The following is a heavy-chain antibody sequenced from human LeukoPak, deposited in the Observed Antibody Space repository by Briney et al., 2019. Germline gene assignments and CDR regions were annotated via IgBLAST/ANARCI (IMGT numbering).Heavy chain of an antibody. Sequence: PGGSLRLSCAASGFSFSNAWMSWVRPAPGKGLEWVGRIKSKTDGGTTDYAAPVKGRFTISRDDSKNTLYLQMNSLKTEDTAVYYCTTGVGPDSSGYYGGDAFDIWGQGTMVTVSS. D-gene: IGHD3-22*01. CDR2: IKSKTDGGTT. J-gene: IGHJ3*02. CDR1: GFSFSNAW. V-gene: IGHV3-15*01. CDR3: TTGVGPDSSGYYGGDAFDI.